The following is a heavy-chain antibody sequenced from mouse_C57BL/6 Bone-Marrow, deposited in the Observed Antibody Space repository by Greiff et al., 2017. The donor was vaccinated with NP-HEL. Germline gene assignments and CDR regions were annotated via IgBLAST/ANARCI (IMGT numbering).Heavy chain of an antibody. CDR1: GYTFTSYW. CDR3: ALYYGSSSDY. D-gene: IGHD1-1*01. CDR2: IDPSDSYT. Sequence: QVQLQQPGAELVKPGASVKLSCKASGYTFTSYWMQWVKQRPGQGLEWIGEIDPSDSYTNYNQKFKGKATLTVETSSSTAYMQLSSLTSEDSAVYYCALYYGSSSDYWGQGTTLTVSS. V-gene: IGHV1-50*01. J-gene: IGHJ2*01.